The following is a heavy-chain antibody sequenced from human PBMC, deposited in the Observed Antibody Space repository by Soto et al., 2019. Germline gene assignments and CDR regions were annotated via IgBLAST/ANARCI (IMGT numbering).Heavy chain of an antibody. CDR1: GGSFSGYY. Sequence: KSSETLSLTCAVYGGSFSGYYWSWIRQPPGKGLEWIGEINHSGSTNYNPSLKSRVTISVDTSKNQFSLKLSSVTAADTAVYYCARNRNYLSWYFDYWGQGTLVTVSS. D-gene: IGHD1-7*01. CDR3: ARNRNYLSWYFDY. CDR2: INHSGST. V-gene: IGHV4-34*01. J-gene: IGHJ4*02.